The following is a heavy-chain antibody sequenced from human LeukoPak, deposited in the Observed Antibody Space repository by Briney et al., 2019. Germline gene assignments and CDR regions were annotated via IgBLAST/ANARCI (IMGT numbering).Heavy chain of an antibody. Sequence: SETLSLTCTVSGGSISSYYWSWIRQPPGKGLEWIGYIYYSGSTNYNPSLKSRVTISVDTSKNQFSLKLSSVTAADTAVYYCARGGDSSASSLGYWGQGTLVTVSS. CDR1: GGSISSYY. CDR3: ARGGDSSASSLGY. J-gene: IGHJ4*02. V-gene: IGHV4-59*01. CDR2: IYYSGST. D-gene: IGHD3-22*01.